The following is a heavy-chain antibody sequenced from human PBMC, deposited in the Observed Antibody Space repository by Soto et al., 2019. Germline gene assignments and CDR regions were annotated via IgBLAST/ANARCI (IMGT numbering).Heavy chain of an antibody. Sequence: QVQLQESGPGLVKPSQTLSLTCTVSGGSISSGGYYWSWIRQHPGKGLEWIGYIYYSGSTYYNPSLKSRVTISVDTTKNQFSLKLSSVTAADTAVYYCARDGAGSSSWYGIYWGQGTLVTVSS. CDR2: IYYSGST. V-gene: IGHV4-31*03. CDR1: GGSISSGGYY. J-gene: IGHJ4*02. D-gene: IGHD6-13*01. CDR3: ARDGAGSSSWYGIY.